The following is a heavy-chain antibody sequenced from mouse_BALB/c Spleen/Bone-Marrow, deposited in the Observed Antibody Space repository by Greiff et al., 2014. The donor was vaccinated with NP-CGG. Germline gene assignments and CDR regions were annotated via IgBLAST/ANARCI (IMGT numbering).Heavy chain of an antibody. Sequence: VQLQESGPGLVAPSQSLSITCTVSGISLTSYGVSWVRQPPGKGLEWLGVIWGDGSTNYHSALISKLSISKYNSKSQVFLKLNSLQTDDTATYYCAKGPYYGYMYFDVWGAGTTVTVSS. D-gene: IGHD1-2*01. CDR2: IWGDGST. CDR1: GISLTSYG. V-gene: IGHV2-3*01. J-gene: IGHJ1*01. CDR3: AKGPYYGYMYFDV.